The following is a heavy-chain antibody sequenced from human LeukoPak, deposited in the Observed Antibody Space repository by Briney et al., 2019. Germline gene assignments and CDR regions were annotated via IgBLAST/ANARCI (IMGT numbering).Heavy chain of an antibody. V-gene: IGHV3-48*01. CDR2: ISDTGDTT. D-gene: IGHD1-26*01. J-gene: IGHJ3*02. Sequence: GGSLRLSCAASGFTFTTFSTHSMNWVRQAPGKGLEWLSYISDTGDTTYYADSLQGRFTISRDDAKNSLYPHMSSLRADDTAIYYCAADGVGVLPGDALDIWGQGTKVTVSS. CDR1: GFTFTTFSTHS. CDR3: AADGVGVLPGDALDI.